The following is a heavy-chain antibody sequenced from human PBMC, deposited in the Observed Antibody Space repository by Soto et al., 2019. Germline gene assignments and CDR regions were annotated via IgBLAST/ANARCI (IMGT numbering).Heavy chain of an antibody. Sequence: QVQLVQSGSESMQPGASVKVSCKGSGYNFNSHSIYWLRQAPGQGLEWMGWINANTVNPTYEQGFTGRFVFSVDTSVSTVYLQIFSLKADDSAVYYCARDRASGSFDYWGQGTLVTVSS. D-gene: IGHD1-26*01. CDR2: INANTVNP. CDR1: GYNFNSHS. CDR3: ARDRASGSFDY. J-gene: IGHJ4*02. V-gene: IGHV7-4-1*01.